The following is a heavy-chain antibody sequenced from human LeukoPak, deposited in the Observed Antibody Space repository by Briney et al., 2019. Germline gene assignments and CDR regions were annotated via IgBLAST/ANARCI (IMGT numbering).Heavy chain of an antibody. CDR3: SPLRVDTAMVSRFSDY. CDR2: IIPILGIA. J-gene: IGHJ4*02. Sequence: ASVKVSCKASGGTFSSYAISWVRQAPGQGLEWMGRIIPILGIAHYAQKFQGRVTITADKSTSPAYMELSSRRSQEPAVYFCSPLRVDTAMVSRFSDYWGQGTLVTVSS. V-gene: IGHV1-69*04. D-gene: IGHD5-18*01. CDR1: GGTFSSYA.